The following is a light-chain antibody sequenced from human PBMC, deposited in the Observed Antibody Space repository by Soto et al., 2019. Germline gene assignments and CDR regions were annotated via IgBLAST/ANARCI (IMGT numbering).Light chain of an antibody. CDR1: SRDVGGYNY. J-gene: IGLJ2*01. CDR2: EVT. Sequence: QSALTQPPSASGSPGQSVTISCTGTSRDVGGYNYVSWYQQHPGKVPKLIIHEVTKRPSGVPDRFSGSKSGNTASLTVSGLQAEDEADYYCCTYGGNSNWIFGGGTKVTVL. CDR3: CTYGGNSNWI. V-gene: IGLV2-8*01.